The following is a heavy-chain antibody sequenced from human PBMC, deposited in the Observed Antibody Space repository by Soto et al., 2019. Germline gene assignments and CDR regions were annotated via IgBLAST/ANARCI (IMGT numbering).Heavy chain of an antibody. CDR1: GGTLNRYI. D-gene: IGHD4-17*01. Sequence: QVQLVQSGAEVKKPGSSVKVSCKGSGGTLNRYIISWVRQAPGQGLEWMGRFIPMVGIANYAQKFQGRVTITADKSTGTAYMELSNLRSEDTAVYYCAGAPTTGSAFDIWGQGTMVTVSS. CDR3: AGAPTTGSAFDI. CDR2: FIPMVGIA. V-gene: IGHV1-69*02. J-gene: IGHJ3*02.